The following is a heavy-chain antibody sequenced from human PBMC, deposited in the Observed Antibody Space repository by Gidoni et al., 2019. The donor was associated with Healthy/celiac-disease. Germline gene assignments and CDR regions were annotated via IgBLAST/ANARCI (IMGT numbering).Heavy chain of an antibody. Sequence: EVQLVQSGAAVKKPVESLTIPCKGSGYSFTSYWIGWVRQMPGKGLEWMGIIYPGDSDTRYSPSFQGQVTISADKSISTAYLQWSSLKASDTAMYYCARRVAVTTFVGWFDPWGQGTLVTVSS. CDR2: IYPGDSDT. V-gene: IGHV5-51*03. CDR3: ARRVAVTTFVGWFDP. D-gene: IGHD4-17*01. CDR1: GYSFTSYW. J-gene: IGHJ5*02.